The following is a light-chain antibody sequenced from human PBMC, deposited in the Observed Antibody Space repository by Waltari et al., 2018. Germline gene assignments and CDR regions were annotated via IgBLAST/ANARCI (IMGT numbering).Light chain of an antibody. CDR3: QQGNNFPYT. CDR1: QDISNW. J-gene: IGKJ2*01. CDR2: AAS. Sequence: DIQMTQSPSSVSASVGDRVTITCRASQDISNWLAWYQQKPGKAPNLLIYAASNLQTGVPSRFSGSGSGTDFSLTINSLQPEDFATYYCQQGNNFPYTFGQGTKLEIK. V-gene: IGKV1D-12*01.